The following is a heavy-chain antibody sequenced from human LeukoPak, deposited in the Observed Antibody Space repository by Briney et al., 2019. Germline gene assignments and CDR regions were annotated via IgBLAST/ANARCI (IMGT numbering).Heavy chain of an antibody. CDR3: ARALVGAGPSQYFQH. V-gene: IGHV3-48*04. CDR2: ISSSSSTI. CDR1: GFTFSSYS. D-gene: IGHD1-26*01. Sequence: GGSLRLSCAASGFTFSSYSMNWVRQAPGKGLEWVSYISSSSSTIYYADFVKGRFTISRDNAKNSLYLQMNSLRAEDTAVYYCARALVGAGPSQYFQHWGQGTLVTVSS. J-gene: IGHJ1*01.